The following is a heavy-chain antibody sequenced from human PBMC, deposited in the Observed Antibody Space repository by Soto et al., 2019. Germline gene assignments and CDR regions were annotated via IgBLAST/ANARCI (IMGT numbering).Heavy chain of an antibody. CDR3: ARGGHVVVVTAALDY. CDR2: VNPSGGHT. CDR1: GDTFTDYY. Sequence: QVQLMQSGAEVKKPGASVKVSCKASGDTFTDYYIHWVRQAPGQGLEWMGTVNPSGGHTTYAKHFLGRVTITRDTSTSTLYMELTSLKSDDTAIYYCARGGHVVVVTAALDYWGQGTLVTVSS. J-gene: IGHJ4*02. D-gene: IGHD2-21*02. V-gene: IGHV1-46*01.